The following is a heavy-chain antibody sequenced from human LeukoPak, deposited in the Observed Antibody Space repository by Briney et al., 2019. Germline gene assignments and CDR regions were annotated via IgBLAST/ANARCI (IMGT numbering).Heavy chain of an antibody. V-gene: IGHV3-23*01. CDR1: GFTFSSYA. D-gene: IGHD2-15*01. CDR3: ATVPASFVVVVAATYFDY. CDR2: ISGSGGST. Sequence: GGSLRLSCAASGFTFSSYAMSWVRQAPGKGLEWVSAISGSGGSTYYADSVKGRFTISRDNSKNTLYLQMNSLRAEDTAVYYCATVPASFVVVVAATYFDYWGQGTLVTVSS. J-gene: IGHJ4*02.